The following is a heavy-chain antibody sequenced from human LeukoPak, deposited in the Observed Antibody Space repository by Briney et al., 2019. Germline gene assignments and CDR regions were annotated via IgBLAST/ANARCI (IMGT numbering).Heavy chain of an antibody. Sequence: SVKVSCKASGGTFSSYAISWVRQAPGQGLEWMGGIIPIFGTANYAQKFQGRVTITADESTSTAYMELSSLRSEDTAVYYCARLTMVRGVSHYGDWGQGTLVTASS. CDR1: GGTFSSYA. V-gene: IGHV1-69*13. J-gene: IGHJ4*02. D-gene: IGHD3-10*01. CDR3: ARLTMVRGVSHYGD. CDR2: IIPIFGTA.